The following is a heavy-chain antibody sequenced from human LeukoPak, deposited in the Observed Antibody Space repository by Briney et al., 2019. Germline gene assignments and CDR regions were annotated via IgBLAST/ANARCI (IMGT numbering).Heavy chain of an antibody. CDR1: GFTLSSHT. D-gene: IGHD6-13*01. CDR3: ARDAGSWTDFDY. Sequence: GGSLRLSCTVSGFTLSSHTMHWVRQAPGQGLEWVAVISYDGSNENYADSVKGRSTISRDNSKNTVFLQMNSLRTEDTAVYYCARDAGSWTDFDYWGQGTLVTVSS. CDR2: ISYDGSNE. V-gene: IGHV3-30*04. J-gene: IGHJ4*02.